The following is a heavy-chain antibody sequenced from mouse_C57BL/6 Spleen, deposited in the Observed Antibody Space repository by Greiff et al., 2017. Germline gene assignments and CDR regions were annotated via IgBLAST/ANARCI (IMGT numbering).Heavy chain of an antibody. CDR2: INYDGSST. Sequence: EVKLVESEGGLVQPGSSMKLSCTASGFTFSDYYMAWVRQVPEKGLEWVANINYDGSSTYYLDSLKSRFIISRDNAKNILYLQMRSLKSEDTATYYCARDLYYGNPPDWYFDVWGTGTTVTVSS. CDR1: GFTFSDYY. D-gene: IGHD2-1*01. CDR3: ARDLYYGNPPDWYFDV. V-gene: IGHV5-16*01. J-gene: IGHJ1*03.